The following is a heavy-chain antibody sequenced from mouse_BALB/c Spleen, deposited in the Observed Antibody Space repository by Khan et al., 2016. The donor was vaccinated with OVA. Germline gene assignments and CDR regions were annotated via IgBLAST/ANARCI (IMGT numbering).Heavy chain of an antibody. CDR2: ISYSGVT. V-gene: IGHV3-2*02. Sequence: EVQLVESGPGLVKPSQSLSLTCTVTGYSITSGYAWNWIRQFPGNKLEWMGYISYSGVTSYTPSLKSRISITRDTSKNQFFLQLNSVTTEDTATTYCSRRNYYGYYFDYRGQGTTLTVSP. CDR1: GYSITSGYA. D-gene: IGHD1-1*01. J-gene: IGHJ2*01. CDR3: SRRNYYGYYFDY.